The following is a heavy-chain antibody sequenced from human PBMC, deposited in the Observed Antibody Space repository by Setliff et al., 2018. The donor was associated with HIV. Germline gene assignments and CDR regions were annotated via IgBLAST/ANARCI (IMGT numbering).Heavy chain of an antibody. CDR1: GSSFNPYY. V-gene: IGHV4-34*01. CDR2: ISHTGST. D-gene: IGHD6-25*01. Sequence: SETLSLTCAVYGSSFNPYYWSWIRQPPGKGLECVGKISHTGSTSYSPSLESRVTISIDRSKNQVSLRLTSVTAADTAVYYCTRGGAAVLTLDHWGQGSLVTVSS. CDR3: TRGGAAVLTLDH. J-gene: IGHJ4*02.